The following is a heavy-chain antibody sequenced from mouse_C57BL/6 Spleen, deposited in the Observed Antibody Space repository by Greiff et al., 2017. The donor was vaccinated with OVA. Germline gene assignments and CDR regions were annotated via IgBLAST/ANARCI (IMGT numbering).Heavy chain of an antibody. CDR3: ARSGSVWAMDY. V-gene: IGHV1-52*01. J-gene: IGHJ4*01. Sequence: QVQLQQPGAELVRPGSSVKLSCKASGYTFTSYWMHWVKQRPIQGLEWIGNIDPCDGETHYNQKFKDKATLTVDKSSSTAYMQLSSLTSEDSAVYYCARSGSVWAMDYWGQGTSVTVSS. CDR2: IDPCDGET. CDR1: GYTFTSYW. D-gene: IGHD1-1*01.